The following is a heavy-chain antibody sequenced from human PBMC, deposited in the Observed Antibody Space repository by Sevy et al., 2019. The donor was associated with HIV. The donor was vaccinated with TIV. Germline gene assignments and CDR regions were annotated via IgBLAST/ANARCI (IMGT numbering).Heavy chain of an antibody. CDR3: AREGYSYASGAYYYYGMDV. J-gene: IGHJ6*02. CDR2: IKQDGSEK. CDR1: GFTFSSYW. D-gene: IGHD5-18*01. V-gene: IGHV3-7*01. Sequence: GGSLRLSCAASGFTFSSYWMSWVRQAPGKGLEWVANIKQDGSEKCYVDSVKGRFTISRDNAKNSLYLQMNSLRAEDTAVYYCAREGYSYASGAYYYYGMDVWGQGTTVTVSS.